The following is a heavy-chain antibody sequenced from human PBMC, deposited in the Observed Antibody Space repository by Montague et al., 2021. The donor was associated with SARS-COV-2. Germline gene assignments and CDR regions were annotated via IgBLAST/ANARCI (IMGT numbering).Heavy chain of an antibody. Sequence: PALGKPTKTLTLTCTFSGFSLSTPNVGVGWIRQPPGKALEWVAVIYSNDEKRYSPSLRNRLTITKDTAKNQVVLSLTYVDPVDTATYYCAHLIRYYDIFTGIPFDYWGQGSQVTVSS. CDR2: IYSNDEK. D-gene: IGHD3-9*01. CDR1: GFSLSTPNVG. CDR3: AHLIRYYDIFTGIPFDY. V-gene: IGHV2-5*01. J-gene: IGHJ4*02.